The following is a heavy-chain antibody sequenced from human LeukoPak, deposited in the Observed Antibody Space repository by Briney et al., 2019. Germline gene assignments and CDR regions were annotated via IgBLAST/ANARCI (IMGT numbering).Heavy chain of an antibody. CDR2: INWNGGST. Sequence: GGSLRLSCVASGFTFEDYGMSWVRQAPGKGLEWVSGINWNGGSTAYADSMKGRFTISRDNAKNSLYLQMNSLRAEDTALYYCARRSGSFPLSYWYFDLWGRGTLVTVSS. J-gene: IGHJ2*01. CDR1: GFTFEDYG. D-gene: IGHD3-10*01. CDR3: ARRSGSFPLSYWYFDL. V-gene: IGHV3-20*04.